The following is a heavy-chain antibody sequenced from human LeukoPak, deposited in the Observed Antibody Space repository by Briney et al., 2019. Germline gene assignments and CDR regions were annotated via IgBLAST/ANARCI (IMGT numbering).Heavy chain of an antibody. Sequence: GGSLRLCCAASGFTFNNYGMHWVRQAPGKGLEWVAFIRYNGNNQYYADSVKGRFTISRDNSKNTLYLQMNSLKGDDTAVYYCAKDSAFYYIDVWGKGTTVIISS. J-gene: IGHJ6*03. CDR1: GFTFNNYG. D-gene: IGHD3-10*01. CDR2: IRYNGNNQ. V-gene: IGHV3-30*02. CDR3: AKDSAFYYIDV.